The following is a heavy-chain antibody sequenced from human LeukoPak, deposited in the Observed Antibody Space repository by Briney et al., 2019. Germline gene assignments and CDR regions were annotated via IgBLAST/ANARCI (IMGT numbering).Heavy chain of an antibody. CDR2: IYPGDSDT. J-gene: IGHJ4*02. CDR1: GYSFTNYW. V-gene: IGHV5-51*01. CDR3: ATGGYCSSTSCYHFFDY. Sequence: KPGESLKISCKGSGYSFTNYWIGWVRQMPGKGLELIGIIYPGDSDTRYSPSFQGQVTISADKSISTAYLQWSSLKASDTAMYYCATGGYCSSTSCYHFFDYWGQGTLVTVSS. D-gene: IGHD2-2*01.